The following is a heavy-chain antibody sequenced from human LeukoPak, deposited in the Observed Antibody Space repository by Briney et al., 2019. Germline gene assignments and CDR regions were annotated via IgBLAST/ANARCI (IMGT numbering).Heavy chain of an antibody. CDR2: INSDGSST. J-gene: IGHJ2*01. CDR3: ARDRYSRWDFDL. V-gene: IGHV3-74*01. Sequence: GGSLRLSCAASGFTFSSYWMHWVRQAPGKGLVWVSRINSDGSSTSYADSVKGRFTISRDNAKNSLYLQMNSLRADDTAVCYCARDRYSRWDFDLWGRGTLVTVSS. CDR1: GFTFSSYW. D-gene: IGHD5-12*01.